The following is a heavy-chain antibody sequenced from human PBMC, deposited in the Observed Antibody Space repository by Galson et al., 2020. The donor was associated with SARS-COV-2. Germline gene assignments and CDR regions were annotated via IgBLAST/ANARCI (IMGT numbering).Heavy chain of an antibody. Sequence: SETLSFTCIVLDHPISNTDYWDWIRLPPGKGLEWSWTVYHTGYTSYNPSLTSRIHISLDTSKNQCSLKLRAVTAAGTPVYYCARGRTDNGDSEGVPDFWGQGTLVAVSS. CDR3: ARGRTDNGDSEGVPDF. D-gene: IGHD4-17*01. J-gene: IGHJ4*02. CDR1: DHPISNTDY. CDR2: VYHTGYT. V-gene: IGHV4-38-2*02.